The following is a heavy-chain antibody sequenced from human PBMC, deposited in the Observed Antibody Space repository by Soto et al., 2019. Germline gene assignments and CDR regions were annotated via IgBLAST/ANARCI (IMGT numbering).Heavy chain of an antibody. V-gene: IGHV4-59*01. J-gene: IGHJ4*02. CDR2: IYYSGST. CDR1: GGSISSYY. D-gene: IGHD6-19*01. CDR3: ARYYLEAGMDY. Sequence: SETLSLTCTVSGGSISSYYWSWIRQPPGKGLEWIGYIYYSGSTNYNPSLKSRVTISVDTSKNQFSLKLSSVTAADTAVYYCARYYLEAGMDYWGQGTLVTVSS.